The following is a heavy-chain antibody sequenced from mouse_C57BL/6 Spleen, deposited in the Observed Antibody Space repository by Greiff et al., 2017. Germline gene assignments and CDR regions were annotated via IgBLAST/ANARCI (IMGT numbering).Heavy chain of an antibody. CDR3: ARESYYYGSSSLFAY. V-gene: IGHV5-17*01. CDR2: ISSGSSTI. D-gene: IGHD1-1*01. J-gene: IGHJ3*01. CDR1: GFTFSDYG. Sequence: EVMLVESGGGLVKPGGSLKLSCAASGFTFSDYGMHWVRQAPEKGLEWVAYISSGSSTIYYADTVKGRFTISRDNAKNTLFLQMTSLRSEDTAMYYCARESYYYGSSSLFAYWGQGTLVTGSA.